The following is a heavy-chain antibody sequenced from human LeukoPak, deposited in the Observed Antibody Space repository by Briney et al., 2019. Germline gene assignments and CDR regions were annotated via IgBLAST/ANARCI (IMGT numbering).Heavy chain of an antibody. V-gene: IGHV1-2*06. J-gene: IGHJ5*02. CDR3: ARSARGRSHYDSSGYYYVADWFDP. Sequence: ASVKVSCKASGYTFTGYYMHWVRQAPGQGLEWIGRINPNSGGTNYAQKFQGRVTMTRDTSISTAYMELSRLRSDDTAVYYCARSARGRSHYDSSGYYYVADWFDPWGQGTLVTVSS. CDR1: GYTFTGYY. D-gene: IGHD3-22*01. CDR2: INPNSGGT.